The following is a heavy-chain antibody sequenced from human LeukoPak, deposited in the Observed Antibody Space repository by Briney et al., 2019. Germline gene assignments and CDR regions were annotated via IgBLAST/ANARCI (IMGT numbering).Heavy chain of an antibody. CDR1: GYTFTSYG. V-gene: IGHV1-18*01. J-gene: IGHJ5*02. CDR2: ISAYNGNT. CDR3: ARDPQWVVPAAYNWFDP. Sequence: ASVKVSCKASGYTFTSYGISWVRQAPGQGLEWMGWISAYNGNTNYAQRLQGRVTMTTDTSTSTAYMELRSLRSDDTAVYYCARDPQWVVPAAYNWFDPWGQGTLVTVSS. D-gene: IGHD2-2*01.